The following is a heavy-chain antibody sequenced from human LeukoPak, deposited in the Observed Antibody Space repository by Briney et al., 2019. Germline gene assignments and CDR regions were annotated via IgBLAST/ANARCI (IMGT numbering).Heavy chain of an antibody. J-gene: IGHJ4*02. CDR3: ARVSSGFPHNDY. CDR1: GGSIGSYY. CDR2: IYYSGST. Sequence: PSETLSLTCNISGGSIGSYYWSWIRQSPGMGLEWIGYIYYSGSTNYNPSLKSRVIISVDTSKNQFSLKLSSVTAEDTAVYYCARVSSGFPHNDYWGQGTLVTVSS. D-gene: IGHD3-22*01. V-gene: IGHV4-59*12.